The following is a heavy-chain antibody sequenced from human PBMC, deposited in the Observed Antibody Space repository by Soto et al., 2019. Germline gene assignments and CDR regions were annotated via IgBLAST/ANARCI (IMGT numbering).Heavy chain of an antibody. D-gene: IGHD3-10*01. V-gene: IGHV4-59*08. Sequence: SETLSLTCTVSGGSISSYYWSWIRQPPGKGLEWIGYIYYSGSTNYNPSLKSRVTISVDTSKNQFSLKLSSVTAADTAVYYCARGSGSYYKGWFDPWGQGTLVTVS. J-gene: IGHJ5*02. CDR3: ARGSGSYYKGWFDP. CDR2: IYYSGST. CDR1: GGSISSYY.